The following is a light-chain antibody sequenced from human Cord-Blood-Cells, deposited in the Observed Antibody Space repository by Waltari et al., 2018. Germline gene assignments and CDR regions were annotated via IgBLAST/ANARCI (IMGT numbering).Light chain of an antibody. CDR1: RSVLYSSNNKNY. CDR2: WAS. Sequence: DIVMTQSPDSLAVSLGERATINCKSSRSVLYSSNNKNYLAWYQQKPGQPPKLLIYWASTREFGVPDRFSGSGSGTDFTLTISSLQAEDVAVYYCQQYYSTPPYTFGQGTKLEIK. J-gene: IGKJ2*01. CDR3: QQYYSTPPYT. V-gene: IGKV4-1*01.